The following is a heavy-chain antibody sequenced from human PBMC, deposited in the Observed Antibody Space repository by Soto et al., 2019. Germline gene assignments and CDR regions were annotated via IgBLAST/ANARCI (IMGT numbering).Heavy chain of an antibody. CDR1: GGSINSGGYC. CDR2: ISYGGST. D-gene: IGHD5-18*01. Sequence: QVQLQESGPGLVKPSQTLSLTCTVSGGSINSGGYCWSWIRQHPGKGLDWIGCISYGGSTSYNPSLNSGVTISVDTSKNQFSLKLTSVTAADTAVYYCSRGILVWGQGALITVSS. J-gene: IGHJ4*02. V-gene: IGHV4-31*03. CDR3: SRGILV.